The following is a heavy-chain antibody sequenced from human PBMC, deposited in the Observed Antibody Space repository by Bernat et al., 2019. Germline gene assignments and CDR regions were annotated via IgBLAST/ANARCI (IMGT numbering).Heavy chain of an antibody. J-gene: IGHJ6*02. V-gene: IGHV3-53*02. D-gene: IGHD3-9*01. CDR2: IYSGGST. CDR1: GFTVSSNY. Sequence: EVQLVETGGGLIQPGGSLRLSCAASGFTVSSNYMSWVRQAPGKGLEWVSVIYSGGSTYYEDSVKGRFTISRDNSKNTLYLQMNSLRAEDTAVYYCARDPTDYDILTASMENSAYGMDVWGQGTTVTVS. CDR3: ARDPTDYDILTASMENSAYGMDV.